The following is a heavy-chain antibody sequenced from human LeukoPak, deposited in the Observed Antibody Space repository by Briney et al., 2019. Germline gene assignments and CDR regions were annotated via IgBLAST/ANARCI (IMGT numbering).Heavy chain of an antibody. V-gene: IGHV1-18*01. D-gene: IGHD2-2*01. CDR1: GYTFLSHG. J-gene: IGHJ6*03. Sequence: GASVKVSCKASGYTFLSHGFSWVPQAAGQGLEWMGWTSANNRNTNYAQRLQGRVTMTTDTSTNTAYMELRTLRSDDTAVYYCARSQAVVSSSLYYYYMDVWGKGTTIIVS. CDR3: ARSQAVVSSSLYYYYMDV. CDR2: TSANNRNT.